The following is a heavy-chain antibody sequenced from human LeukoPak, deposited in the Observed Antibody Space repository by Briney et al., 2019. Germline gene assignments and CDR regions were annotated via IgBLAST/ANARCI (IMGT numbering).Heavy chain of an antibody. Sequence: GGSLRLSCAASGFTFSSYEMNRVRQAPGKGLEGVSYISSSGSTIYYADSAKGRFTITRDNAKNSLYLQMNSLRAEDTAVYYCAREDYDYVWGSYDSYWGQGALVTVSS. J-gene: IGHJ4*02. CDR1: GFTFSSYE. CDR3: AREDYDYVWGSYDSY. D-gene: IGHD3-16*01. V-gene: IGHV3-48*03. CDR2: ISSSGSTI.